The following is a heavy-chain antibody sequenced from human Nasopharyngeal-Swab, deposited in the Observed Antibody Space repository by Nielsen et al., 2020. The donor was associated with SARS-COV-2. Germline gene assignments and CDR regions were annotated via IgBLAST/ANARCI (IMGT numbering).Heavy chain of an antibody. Sequence: SETLSLTCTVSGGSISSGSYYWRWIRQPAGKGLEWIGRIYTSGSTNYNPSLKSRVTISVDTSKNQFSLKLSSVTAADTAVYYCARDNCSGGSCYSGYYYYMDVWGKGTTVTVSS. J-gene: IGHJ6*03. V-gene: IGHV4-61*02. D-gene: IGHD2-15*01. CDR3: ARDNCSGGSCYSGYYYYMDV. CDR2: IYTSGST. CDR1: GGSISSGSYY.